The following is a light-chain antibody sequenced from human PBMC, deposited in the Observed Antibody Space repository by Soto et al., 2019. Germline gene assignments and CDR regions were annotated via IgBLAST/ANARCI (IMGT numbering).Light chain of an antibody. CDR2: DVS. V-gene: IGLV2-14*01. CDR1: SSDIGAYNY. Sequence: QSVLTQPASVSGSPGQSITFSCTGASSDIGAYNYVSWYQQHPGKAPKLMIYDVSSRPSGVSNRFSGSKSGNTASLTISGLQAEDEADYYCSSYTSSRTVVFGGGTKVTVL. CDR3: SSYTSSRTVV. J-gene: IGLJ2*01.